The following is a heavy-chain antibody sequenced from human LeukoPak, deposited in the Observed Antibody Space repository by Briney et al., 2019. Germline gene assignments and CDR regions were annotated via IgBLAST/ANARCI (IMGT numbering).Heavy chain of an antibody. CDR1: GYTFTSYG. CDR3: ARGSGRPNSYYYYMDV. D-gene: IGHD3-10*01. V-gene: IGHV1-18*01. J-gene: IGHJ6*03. CDR2: ISAYNGDT. Sequence: ASVKVSCKASGYTFTSYGISWVRHAPGQGLEWMGWISAYNGDTNYAQKLQGRVTMTTDTSTSTAYMELRSLRSDDTAVYYCARGSGRPNSYYYYMDVWGKGTTVTISS.